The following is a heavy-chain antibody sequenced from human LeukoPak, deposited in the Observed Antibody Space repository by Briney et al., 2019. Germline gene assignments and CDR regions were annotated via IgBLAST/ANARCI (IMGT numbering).Heavy chain of an antibody. J-gene: IGHJ4*02. Sequence: AGSLRLSCVASGFTFSSYWMSWVRQTPGKGLEWVANIKEDGSEKYYVDSVKGRFTISRDNAKNSLYLEMSNLRAEDTAVYYCARDSSGNDYWGQRTPVTVSS. CDR3: ARDSSGNDY. CDR1: GFTFSSYW. D-gene: IGHD6-19*01. V-gene: IGHV3-7*01. CDR2: IKEDGSEK.